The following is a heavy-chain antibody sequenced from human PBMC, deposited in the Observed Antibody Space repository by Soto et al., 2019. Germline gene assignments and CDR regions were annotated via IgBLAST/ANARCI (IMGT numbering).Heavy chain of an antibody. J-gene: IGHJ6*03. D-gene: IGHD2-2*01. CDR3: DGYNCSSTSCYLYYMDV. CDR2: INSDGSST. CDR1: GFTFSTYW. Sequence: EVQLVESGGGLVQPGGSLRLSCAASGFTFSTYWMHWVRQAPGKGLVWVSRINSDGSSTNSVDSVKGRFTISRDNAKNTMYLQINRLRAVGTDVYYVDGYNCSSTSCYLYYMDVWGKGTTVTVS. V-gene: IGHV3-74*01.